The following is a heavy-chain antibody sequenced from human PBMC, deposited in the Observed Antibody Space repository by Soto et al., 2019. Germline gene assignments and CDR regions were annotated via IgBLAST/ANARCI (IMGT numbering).Heavy chain of an antibody. D-gene: IGHD6-13*01. CDR3: AREGNFSWRVLDV. J-gene: IGHJ6*02. Sequence: SVKVSCKASGYTSTNYGMHWVRQAPGQRLEWMGGINAVFGTANYAQKFQGRVTITADESTSTAYMELSSLRSEDTAVYYCAREGNFSWRVLDVWGQGTTVTVSS. V-gene: IGHV1-69*13. CDR1: GYTSTNYG. CDR2: INAVFGTA.